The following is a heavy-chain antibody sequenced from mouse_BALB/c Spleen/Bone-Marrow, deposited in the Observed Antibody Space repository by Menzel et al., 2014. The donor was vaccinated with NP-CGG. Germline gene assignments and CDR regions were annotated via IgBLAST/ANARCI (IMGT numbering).Heavy chain of an antibody. CDR1: GYTFTSYW. J-gene: IGHJ4*01. D-gene: IGHD2-4*01. CDR3: ARSPMITESYAMDY. Sequence: DLVKPGASVKLSCKASGYTFTSYWINWIKQRPGQGLEWIGRIAPGSGNTYYNEMFKGKATLTVDTSSSTAYIQLSSLTSEESPVYYCARSPMITESYAMDYFGQGTSVTVST. V-gene: IGHV1S41*01. CDR2: IAPGSGNT.